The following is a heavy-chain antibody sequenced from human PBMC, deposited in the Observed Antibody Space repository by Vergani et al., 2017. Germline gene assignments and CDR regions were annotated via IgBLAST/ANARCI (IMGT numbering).Heavy chain of an antibody. D-gene: IGHD6-19*01. V-gene: IGHV3-23*01. CDR2: ISGSGGST. J-gene: IGHJ6*02. Sequence: EVQLLESGGGLVQPGGSLRLSCAASGFTFSSYAMSWVRQAPGKGLEWVSAISGSGGSTYYADSVKGRFTISRDNSKNTLYLQMNSLRAEDTAVYYCAKAGSGWSKDYYYGMDVWGQGTTVTVS. CDR3: AKAGSGWSKDYYYGMDV. CDR1: GFTFSSYA.